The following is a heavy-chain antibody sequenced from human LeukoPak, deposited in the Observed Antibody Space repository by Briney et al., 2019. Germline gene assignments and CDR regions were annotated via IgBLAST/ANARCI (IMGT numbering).Heavy chain of an antibody. J-gene: IGHJ4*02. D-gene: IGHD4-17*01. Sequence: ASVKVSCKSSGYTFTGYYMHWVRQAPGQGLKWMGCINPNSGGTNYAQKFQGRVTMTRDTSISTAYMELSRLRSDDTAVYYCARGIYGDYEDYYFDYWGQGTLVTVSS. V-gene: IGHV1-2*02. CDR2: INPNSGGT. CDR3: ARGIYGDYEDYYFDY. CDR1: GYTFTGYY.